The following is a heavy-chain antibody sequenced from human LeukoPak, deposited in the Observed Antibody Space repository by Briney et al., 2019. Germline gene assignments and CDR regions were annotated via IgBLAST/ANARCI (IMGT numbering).Heavy chain of an antibody. Sequence: SQTLSLTCTVSGGSISSGSYYWSWIRQPAGKGLEWIGRIYTRGSTNYNPSLKSRVTISVDTSKNQFSLKLSSVTAADTAVYYCARGSRPHYYYGMDVWGQGTTVTVSS. CDR3: ARGSRPHYYYGMDV. V-gene: IGHV4-61*02. CDR1: GGSISSGSYY. J-gene: IGHJ6*02. CDR2: IYTRGST.